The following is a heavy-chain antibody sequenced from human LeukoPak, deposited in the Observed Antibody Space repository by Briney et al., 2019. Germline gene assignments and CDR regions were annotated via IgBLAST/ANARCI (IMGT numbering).Heavy chain of an antibody. Sequence: GGSLRLPCAPSGFTFSSHATSWVRQAPGKGLEWVSGISGNGANTYYADSVKGRFTISRDNSKNTLYLQMNSLRAEDTAVYYCARSTYSSGWRDYWGQGTLLTVSS. D-gene: IGHD6-19*01. V-gene: IGHV3-23*01. CDR2: ISGNGANT. CDR1: GFTFSSHA. CDR3: ARSTYSSGWRDY. J-gene: IGHJ4*02.